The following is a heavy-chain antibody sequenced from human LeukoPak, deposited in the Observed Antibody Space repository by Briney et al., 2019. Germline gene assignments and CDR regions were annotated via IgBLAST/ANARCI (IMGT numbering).Heavy chain of an antibody. D-gene: IGHD2-2*01. V-gene: IGHV5-51*01. J-gene: IGHJ2*01. CDR2: IYPGDSDT. CDR3: ARRRSRKVEWYFDL. CDR1: QYIFTNYY. Sequence: GESLKISCQGSQYIFTNYYIAWVRQMPGKGLEWMGIIYPGDSDTRYSPPFRGQVTMSVDKSIRTVYLQWSSLKASDTGMYYCARRRSRKVEWYFDLWGRGTLVTVSS.